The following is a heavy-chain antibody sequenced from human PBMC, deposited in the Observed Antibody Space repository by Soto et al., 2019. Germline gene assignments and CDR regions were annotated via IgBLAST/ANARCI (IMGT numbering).Heavy chain of an antibody. V-gene: IGHV3-23*01. CDR1: GITFSSYA. Sequence: GGSLRLSGAAAGITFSSYAMAWVRQAPGKGLEWVSAISGGGGSTYYADSVKGRFTISRDTSKNTLYLQMNSLRAEDTAVYCCAKVVPAAPGYWGQGTLVTVSS. D-gene: IGHD2-2*01. J-gene: IGHJ4*02. CDR3: AKVVPAAPGY. CDR2: ISGGGGST.